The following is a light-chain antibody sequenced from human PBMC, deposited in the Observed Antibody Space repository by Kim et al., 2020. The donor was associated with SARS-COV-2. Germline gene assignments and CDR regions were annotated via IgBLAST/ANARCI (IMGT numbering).Light chain of an antibody. V-gene: IGKV1-9*01. CDR1: QDISRF. Sequence: SAAVGDRVTGTCRASQDISRFLAWYQQKPGKAPKLLIYAESTLQSGVPSRFSGSGSGTEFTLTISNLQPEDFATYYCLQVRPYLHTFGQGTKLEI. CDR2: AES. CDR3: LQVRPYLHT. J-gene: IGKJ2*01.